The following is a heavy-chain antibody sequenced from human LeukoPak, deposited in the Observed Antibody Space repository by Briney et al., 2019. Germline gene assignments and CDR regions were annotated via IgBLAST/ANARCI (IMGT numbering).Heavy chain of an antibody. V-gene: IGHV4-31*03. Sequence: LQTLSLTCTVSGGSISSGGYYWSWIRQHPGKGLEWIGHIYYSGSTYYNPSLKSRVTISVDTSKNQFSLKLSSVTAADTAVYYCASYSIVVVPAAIRNLTNWGQGTLVTVSS. CDR1: GGSISSGGYY. D-gene: IGHD2-2*02. CDR2: IYYSGST. J-gene: IGHJ4*02. CDR3: ASYSIVVVPAAIRNLTN.